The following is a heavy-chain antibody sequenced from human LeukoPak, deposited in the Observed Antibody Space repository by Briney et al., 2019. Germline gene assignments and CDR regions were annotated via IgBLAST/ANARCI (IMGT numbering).Heavy chain of an antibody. Sequence: GASVKVSCKASGYTFTNYAMHWVRQAPGQRLEWMGWINAGNGNTKYSQKFQGRVTITRDTSASTAYMELSSLRSEDTAVYYCARDRGGYNPYYYYGMDVWGQGTTVTVSS. CDR2: INAGNGNT. D-gene: IGHD5-24*01. J-gene: IGHJ6*02. CDR3: ARDRGGYNPYYYYGMDV. CDR1: GYTFTNYA. V-gene: IGHV1-3*01.